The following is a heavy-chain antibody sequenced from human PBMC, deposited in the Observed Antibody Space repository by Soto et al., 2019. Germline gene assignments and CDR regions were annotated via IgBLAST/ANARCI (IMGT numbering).Heavy chain of an antibody. Sequence: SETLSLTCTVSGGSISSGDYYRSWIRQPPGKGLEWIGYIYYSGSTYYNPSLKSRVTISVDTSKNQFSLKLSSVTAADTAVYYCARDVFETAPYDILTGYHEYYYYGMDVWGQGTTVTVSS. V-gene: IGHV4-30-4*01. CDR3: ARDVFETAPYDILTGYHEYYYYGMDV. CDR2: IYYSGST. D-gene: IGHD3-9*01. J-gene: IGHJ6*02. CDR1: GGSISSGDYY.